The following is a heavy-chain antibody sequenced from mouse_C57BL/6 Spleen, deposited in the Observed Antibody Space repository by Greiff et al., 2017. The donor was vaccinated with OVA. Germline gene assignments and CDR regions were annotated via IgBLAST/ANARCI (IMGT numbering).Heavy chain of an antibody. Sequence: ESGPGLVKPSQSLSLTCSVTGYSITSGYYWNWIRQFPGNKLEWMGYISYDGSNNYNPSLKNRISITRDTSKNQFFLKLNSVTTEDTATYYCARDEDGQLPGFAYWGQGTLVTVSA. CDR1: GYSITSGYY. D-gene: IGHD2-1*01. J-gene: IGHJ3*01. V-gene: IGHV3-6*01. CDR2: ISYDGSN. CDR3: ARDEDGQLPGFAY.